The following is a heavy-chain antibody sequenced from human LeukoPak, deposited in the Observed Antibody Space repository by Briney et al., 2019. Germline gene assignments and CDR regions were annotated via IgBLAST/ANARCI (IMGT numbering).Heavy chain of an antibody. CDR2: IYYSGST. CDR1: GGSISSGDYY. V-gene: IGHV4-30-4*01. J-gene: IGHJ4*02. Sequence: SQTLSLTCTVSGGSISSGDYYWSWIRQPPGKGLEWIGYIYYSGSTYYNPSLKSRVTISVDTSKNQFSLKLSSVTAADTAVYYCARYYCGGDCYSGYFDYWGQGTLVTVSS. D-gene: IGHD2-21*02. CDR3: ARYYCGGDCYSGYFDY.